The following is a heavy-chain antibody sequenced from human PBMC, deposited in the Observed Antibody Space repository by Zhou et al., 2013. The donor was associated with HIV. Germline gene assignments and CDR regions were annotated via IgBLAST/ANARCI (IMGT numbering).Heavy chain of an antibody. J-gene: IGHJ3*02. Sequence: QVQLVQSGAEVKKPGSSVKVSCKASGYTFAGHHMHWVRQAPGQRPEWMGWIDPNSGGTNYAQRFQGRVTLTRDASINTAYMELTRLRSDDTAIYYCARDRGDSSWSASDAFDTWGQGTMVTVSS. V-gene: IGHV1-2*02. CDR3: ARDRGDSSWSASDAFDT. D-gene: IGHD6-13*01. CDR1: GYTFAGHH. CDR2: IDPNSGGT.